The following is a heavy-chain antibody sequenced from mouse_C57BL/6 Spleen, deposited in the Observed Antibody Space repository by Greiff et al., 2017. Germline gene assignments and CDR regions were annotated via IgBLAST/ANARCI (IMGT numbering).Heavy chain of an antibody. CDR1: GYTFTSYG. CDR3: APIVTTSGPFDY. Sequence: QVQLQQSGAELARPGASVKLSCKASGYTFTSYGISWVKQRTGQGLEWIGEFYPRSGNTYYNEKFKGKATLTADKSSSTAYMELRSLTSEDSAVYFCAPIVTTSGPFDYWGQGTTLTVSS. J-gene: IGHJ2*01. D-gene: IGHD2-5*01. V-gene: IGHV1-81*01. CDR2: FYPRSGNT.